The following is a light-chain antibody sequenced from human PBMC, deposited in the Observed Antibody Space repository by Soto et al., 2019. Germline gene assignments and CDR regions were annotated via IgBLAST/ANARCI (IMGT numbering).Light chain of an antibody. CDR1: QSINTW. CDR3: QQYNSYPYT. CDR2: KAS. J-gene: IGKJ2*01. Sequence: DIQMTQSPSTLSASVGDRVTITCRASQSINTWLAWYQQKPGKAPKRLIYKASSLESGVPSRFSGSRSGTEFTLTISSLQPDDFATYYCQQYNSYPYTFGQGTKLEIK. V-gene: IGKV1-5*03.